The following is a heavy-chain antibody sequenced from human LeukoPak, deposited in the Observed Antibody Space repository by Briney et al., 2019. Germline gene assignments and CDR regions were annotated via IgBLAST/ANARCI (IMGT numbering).Heavy chain of an antibody. Sequence: GGSLRLSCAASGLTFSNAWMNCVRHPPGKGLEWVGRIKSKTDGGTTDYAAPVKGRFTISRDDSKNTLYLQMNSLKTEDTAVYYCTTEGITQPGFDYWGQGTLVTVSS. V-gene: IGHV3-15*07. CDR1: GLTFSNAW. D-gene: IGHD1-20*01. CDR3: TTEGITQPGFDY. J-gene: IGHJ4*02. CDR2: IKSKTDGGTT.